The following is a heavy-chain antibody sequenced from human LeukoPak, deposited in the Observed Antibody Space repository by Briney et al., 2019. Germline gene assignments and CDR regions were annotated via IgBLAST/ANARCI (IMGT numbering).Heavy chain of an antibody. Sequence: PGGSPRLSCAASGFTFSSYAMSWVRQAPGKGLEWVSAISGSGGSTYYADSVKGRFTISRDNSKNTLYLQMNSLRAEGTAVYYCAKDYYDSSGYYDYWGQGTLVTVSS. CDR3: AKDYYDSSGYYDY. D-gene: IGHD3-22*01. V-gene: IGHV3-23*01. CDR2: ISGSGGST. J-gene: IGHJ4*02. CDR1: GFTFSSYA.